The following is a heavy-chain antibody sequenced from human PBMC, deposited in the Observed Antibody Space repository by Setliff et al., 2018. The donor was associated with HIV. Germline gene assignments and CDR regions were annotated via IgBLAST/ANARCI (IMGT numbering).Heavy chain of an antibody. D-gene: IGHD3-16*01. CDR3: ARDMGGSDY. Sequence: SETLSLTCSVSGDSISSSSYYWGWIRQPPGKGLEWIGSIYYSGSTYYNPSLKSRVTISVDTSKNQFSLKLSSVTAADTAVYYCARDMGGSDYWGKGTTVTVS. J-gene: IGHJ6*03. CDR2: IYYSGST. V-gene: IGHV4-39*07. CDR1: GDSISSSSYY.